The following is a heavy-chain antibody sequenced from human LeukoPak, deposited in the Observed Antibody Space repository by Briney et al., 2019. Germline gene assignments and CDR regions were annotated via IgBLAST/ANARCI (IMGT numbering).Heavy chain of an antibody. Sequence: ASETLSLTCTVSGGSISSSSYYWGWIRQPPGKGLEWIGSIYYSGSTYYNPSLKSRVTISVDTSKNQFSLKLSSVTAADTAVYYCARGTPPDPIAAAAGYFDYWGQGTLVTVSS. CDR2: IYYSGST. D-gene: IGHD6-13*01. CDR1: GGSISSSSYY. J-gene: IGHJ4*02. CDR3: ARGTPPDPIAAAAGYFDY. V-gene: IGHV4-39*07.